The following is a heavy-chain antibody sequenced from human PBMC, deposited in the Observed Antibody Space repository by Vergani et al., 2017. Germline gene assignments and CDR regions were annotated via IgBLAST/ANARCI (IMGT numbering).Heavy chain of an antibody. D-gene: IGHD3-9*01. CDR1: GFSFNSYW. CDR3: ARARCIETCYMSNWLDS. Sequence: EVQLVESGGGLVKRGGSLRLSCSASGFSFNSYWMHWVRHVPGKGLLWVSRIKSDGSITAYADSVKGRFTISRDNAQNTLYLQMNSLRVEDTGVYYCARARCIETCYMSNWLDSWGQGTLVIVSS. J-gene: IGHJ5*01. V-gene: IGHV3-74*03. CDR2: IKSDGSIT.